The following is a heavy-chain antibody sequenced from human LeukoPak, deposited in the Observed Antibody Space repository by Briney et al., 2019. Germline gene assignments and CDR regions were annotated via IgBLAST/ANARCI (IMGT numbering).Heavy chain of an antibody. Sequence: GGSLRLSCAASGLTFSLYWMTWVRQSPGKGLEWVADINPDGSQKYSVDSVKGRFTISRDNDKNSLFLQMNSLRAEDTAVYYCVRQMIRFWFDPWGQGTQVTVSS. CDR2: INPDGSQK. J-gene: IGHJ5*02. CDR1: GLTFSLYW. V-gene: IGHV3-7*01. D-gene: IGHD3-16*01. CDR3: VRQMIRFWFDP.